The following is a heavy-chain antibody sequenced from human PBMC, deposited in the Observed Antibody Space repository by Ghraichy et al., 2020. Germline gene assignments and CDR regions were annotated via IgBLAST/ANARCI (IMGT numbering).Heavy chain of an antibody. Sequence: GGSLRLSCAASGFTLSDAWMTWVRQAPGKGLEWVGRIKRKTDGGTTDYAAPVKGRFTTSRDESKNTLYLEMNSLNTEDTAVYYCTTSAIDCRTTNCNGLNYFHHWGQGTLVTVSS. CDR1: GFTLSDAW. CDR2: IKRKTDGGTT. D-gene: IGHD2-2*01. V-gene: IGHV3-15*01. J-gene: IGHJ1*01. CDR3: TTSAIDCRTTNCNGLNYFHH.